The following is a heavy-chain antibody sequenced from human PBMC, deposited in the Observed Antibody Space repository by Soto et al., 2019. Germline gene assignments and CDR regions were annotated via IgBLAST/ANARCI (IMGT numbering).Heavy chain of an antibody. CDR1: GFKFDDYM. D-gene: IGHD6-19*01. CDR3: SKAGNSGRSLGS. CDR2: ISWDGGSI. V-gene: IGHV3-43*01. J-gene: IGHJ4*03. Sequence: GGSLRLSCEASGFKFDDYMMHWVRQAPGKGLEWISLISWDGGSIDYADSVKGRFTVSRDNSKTSLYLHMDGLTTDDTAFYFCSKAGNSGRSLGSWGKGTLFTVSS.